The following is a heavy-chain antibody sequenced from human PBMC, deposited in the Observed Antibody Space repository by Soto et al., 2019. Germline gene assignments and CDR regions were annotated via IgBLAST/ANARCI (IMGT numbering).Heavy chain of an antibody. D-gene: IGHD3-9*01. Sequence: GSLRLSCAASGFTFSSYAMHWVRQAPGKGLEWVAVISYDGSNKYYADSVKGRFTISRDNSKNTLYLQMNSLRAEDTAVYYCARAYYDILTGYYARYWGQGT. CDR2: ISYDGSNK. CDR1: GFTFSSYA. CDR3: ARAYYDILTGYYARY. J-gene: IGHJ4*02. V-gene: IGHV3-30-3*01.